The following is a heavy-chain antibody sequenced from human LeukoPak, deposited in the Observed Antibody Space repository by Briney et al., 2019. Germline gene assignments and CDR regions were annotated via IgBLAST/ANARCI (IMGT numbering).Heavy chain of an antibody. V-gene: IGHV3-NL1*01. J-gene: IGHJ4*02. D-gene: IGHD1-14*01. Sequence: GGSLRLSCAASGFTFSSYGMHWVRQAPGKGLEWVSVLHSSGSAYYAENVKGRFTISRHDSKNTLYLQMNSLRTEDTAIYYCTRTVQLAYFDYWGQGTRVTVSS. CDR2: LHSSGSA. CDR3: TRTVQLAYFDY. CDR1: GFTFSSYG.